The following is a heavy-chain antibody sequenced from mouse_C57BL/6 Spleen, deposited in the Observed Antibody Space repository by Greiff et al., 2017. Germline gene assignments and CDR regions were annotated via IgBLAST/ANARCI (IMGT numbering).Heavy chain of an antibody. Sequence: EVKLVESVAELVRPGASVKLSSTASGFNIKNTYMHSVKQRPEQGLECLGRIDPANGNTKYVPTFQGKATITADTSSNTAYLQLSSLTSEDTATYYCARSRLGDYWGQGTSVTVYS. CDR2: IDPANGNT. V-gene: IGHV14-3*01. CDR1: GFNIKNTY. J-gene: IGHJ4*01. CDR3: ARSRLGDY. D-gene: IGHD1-2*01.